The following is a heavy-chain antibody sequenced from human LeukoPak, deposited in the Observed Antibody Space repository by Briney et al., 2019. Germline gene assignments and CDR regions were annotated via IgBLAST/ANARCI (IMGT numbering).Heavy chain of an antibody. CDR1: GFTFSSYA. CDR2: ISGSGGGSGGST. J-gene: IGHJ4*02. CDR3: AKGTMIVGLGY. V-gene: IGHV3-23*01. Sequence: GGSLRLSCAASGFTFSSYAMSWVRQAPGKGLEWVSVISGSGGGSGGSTYYADSVKGRFTISRDNSKDTLYLQMNSLRAEDTAAYYCAKGTMIVGLGYWGQGTLVTVSS. D-gene: IGHD3-22*01.